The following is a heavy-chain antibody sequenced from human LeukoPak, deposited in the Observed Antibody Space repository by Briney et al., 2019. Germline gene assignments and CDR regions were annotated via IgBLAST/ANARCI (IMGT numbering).Heavy chain of an antibody. Sequence: ASVKVSCKASGYSFTSYYMQWLRQAPGQGLEWMGIIDPSGGSTGYAPKFQGRVTMTRDTSTSTVYMELSSLRSEDTALYYCAREGDGYNPWWYFDLWGRGTLVTVSS. CDR3: AREGDGYNPWWYFDL. V-gene: IGHV1-46*01. CDR1: GYSFTSYY. J-gene: IGHJ2*01. D-gene: IGHD5-24*01. CDR2: IDPSGGST.